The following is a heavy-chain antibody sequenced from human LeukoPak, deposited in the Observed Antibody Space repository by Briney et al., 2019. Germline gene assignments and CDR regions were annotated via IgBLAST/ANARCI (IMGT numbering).Heavy chain of an antibody. V-gene: IGHV3-23*01. CDR2: ISGSGGST. D-gene: IGHD3-16*01. CDR3: AKDLSGSIGGY. CDR1: GFTFSSYS. J-gene: IGHJ4*02. Sequence: QPGGSLRLSCAASGFTFSSYSMNWVRQAPGKGLEWVSAISGSGGSTYYADSVKGRFTISRDNSKNTLYLQMNSLRAEDTAVYYCAKDLSGSIGGYWGQGTLVTVSS.